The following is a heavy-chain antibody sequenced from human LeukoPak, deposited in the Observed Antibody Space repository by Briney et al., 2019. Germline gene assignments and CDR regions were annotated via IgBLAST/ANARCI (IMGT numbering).Heavy chain of an antibody. D-gene: IGHD3-9*01. CDR1: GFTFSSYW. V-gene: IGHV3-74*01. J-gene: IGHJ3*02. Sequence: GGTLRLSCAASGFTFSSYWMHWVRQAPGQGLVWVSRINSAGSSTSYADSVKGRFTISRDNAKNTLYLQMNSLRAEDTAVYYCAREGTYYDILTGYYMESAFDIWGQGTMVTVSS. CDR2: INSAGSST. CDR3: AREGTYYDILTGYYMESAFDI.